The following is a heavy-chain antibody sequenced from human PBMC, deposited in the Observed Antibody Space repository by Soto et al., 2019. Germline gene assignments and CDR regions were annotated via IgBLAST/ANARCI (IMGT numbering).Heavy chain of an antibody. Sequence: GGSLRLSCAASGFTFSSYSMNWVRQAPGKGLEWVSSISGSGASTYYADSVKGRFTISRDNSKNTLYLQMNSLRAEDTAVYYCAAVVYTGGYYYGMDVWGQGTTVTVSS. V-gene: IGHV3-23*01. CDR3: AAVVYTGGYYYGMDV. D-gene: IGHD2-2*02. CDR2: ISGSGAST. J-gene: IGHJ6*02. CDR1: GFTFSSYS.